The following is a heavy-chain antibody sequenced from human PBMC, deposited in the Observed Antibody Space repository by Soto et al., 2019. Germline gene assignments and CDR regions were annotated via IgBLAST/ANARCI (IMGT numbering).Heavy chain of an antibody. J-gene: IGHJ6*02. Sequence: PGGSLRLSCAASGFTFSSYAMHWVRQAPGKGLEWVAVISYDGSNKYYADSVKGRFTIFRDNSKNTLYLQMNSLRAEDTAVYYCARDLHRLVWALAGHYSSGIDVRSQGTTVPVSS. D-gene: IGHD6-6*01. CDR2: ISYDGSNK. V-gene: IGHV3-30-3*01. CDR1: GFTFSSYA. CDR3: ARDLHRLVWALAGHYSSGIDV.